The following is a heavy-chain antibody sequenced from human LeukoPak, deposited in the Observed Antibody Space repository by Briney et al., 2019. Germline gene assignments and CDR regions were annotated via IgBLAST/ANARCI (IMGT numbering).Heavy chain of an antibody. Sequence: SETLSLTCAVYGGSFSGYYWSWIRQPPGKGLEWIGEINHSGSTNYNPSLKSRVTISVDTSKNQFSLKLSSVTAADTAVYYCARDERDYDFLTGYYASYYYMDVWGKGTTVTISS. D-gene: IGHD3-9*01. CDR1: GGSFSGYY. V-gene: IGHV4-34*01. J-gene: IGHJ6*03. CDR3: ARDERDYDFLTGYYASYYYMDV. CDR2: INHSGST.